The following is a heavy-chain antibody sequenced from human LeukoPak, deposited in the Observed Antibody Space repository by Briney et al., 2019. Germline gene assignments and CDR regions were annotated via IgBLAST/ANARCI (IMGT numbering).Heavy chain of an antibody. Sequence: PSETLSLTCTVSGGSISSSSYYWGWIRQPPGKGLEWIGSIYYSGSTYYNPSLKSRVTISVDTSKNQFSLKLSSVTAADTAVYYCARESGYSSGWYRFDGQTNWFDPWGQGTLVTVSS. CDR2: IYYSGST. CDR3: ARESGYSSGWYRFDGQTNWFDP. CDR1: GGSISSSSYY. V-gene: IGHV4-39*07. J-gene: IGHJ5*02. D-gene: IGHD6-19*01.